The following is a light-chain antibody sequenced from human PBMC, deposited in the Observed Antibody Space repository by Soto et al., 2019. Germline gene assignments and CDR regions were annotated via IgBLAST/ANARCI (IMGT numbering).Light chain of an antibody. CDR3: NSYTSSNTRL. CDR2: EVS. V-gene: IGLV2-14*01. J-gene: IGLJ2*01. Sequence: QSALTQPASVSGSPGQSITISCTGSSSDVGGYKHVSWYQQHPGKAPKLMIYEVSNRPSGVSNRFSGSKSGNTASLTISGLQDEDEAYYYCNSYTSSNTRLFGGGTKVTVL. CDR1: SSDVGGYKH.